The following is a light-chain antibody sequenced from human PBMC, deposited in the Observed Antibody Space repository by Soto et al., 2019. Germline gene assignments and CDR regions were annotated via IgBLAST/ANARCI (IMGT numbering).Light chain of an antibody. CDR1: QTASSSH. CDR3: QQYNNWPRT. V-gene: IGKV3-20*01. J-gene: IGKJ1*01. Sequence: EIVLTQSPGSLSLSPGERATLSCRASQTASSSHLAWYQQKPGQAPRLLIYDASGRATGISDRFSGSGSGTDFTLTISSLQSEDFAVYYCQQYNNWPRTFGQGTKVDIK. CDR2: DAS.